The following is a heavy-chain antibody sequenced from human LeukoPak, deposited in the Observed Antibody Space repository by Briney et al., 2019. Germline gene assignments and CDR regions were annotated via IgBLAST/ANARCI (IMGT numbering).Heavy chain of an antibody. CDR2: IIPIFGTA. CDR3: ARVRGSGSYIYYYYYMDV. D-gene: IGHD3-10*01. V-gene: IGHV1-69*01. Sequence: SVKVSCKASGGTFSSYAISWVRQAPGQGLEWMGGIIPIFGTANYAQKFQGRVTITADESTSTAYMELSSLRSEDTAVYYCARVRGSGSYIYYYYYMDVWGKGTTVTISS. J-gene: IGHJ6*03. CDR1: GGTFSSYA.